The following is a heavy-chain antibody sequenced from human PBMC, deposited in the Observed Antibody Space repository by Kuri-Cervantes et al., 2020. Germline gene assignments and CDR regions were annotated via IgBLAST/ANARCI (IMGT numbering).Heavy chain of an antibody. J-gene: IGHJ3*02. CDR3: ARVDVWFGELLDDAFDI. V-gene: IGHV4-61*01. D-gene: IGHD3-10*01. CDR2: IYYSGST. Sequence: SETLSLTCTVSGGSVSSGSYYWSWIRQPPGKGLEWIGYIYYSGSTNYNLSLKSRVTISVDTSKNQFSLKLSSVTAADTAVYYCARVDVWFGELLDDAFDIWGQGTMVTVSS. CDR1: GGSVSSGSYY.